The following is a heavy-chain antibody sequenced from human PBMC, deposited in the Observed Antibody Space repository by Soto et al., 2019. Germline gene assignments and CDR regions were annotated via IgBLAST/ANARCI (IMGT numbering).Heavy chain of an antibody. J-gene: IGHJ6*02. V-gene: IGHV1-46*01. CDR2: INPSSVST. Sequence: QVQLVQSGAEVKKPGASVKVSCKASGYSFTRYYMHWVRQAPGQGLEWMGIINPSSVSTNYAQKFQGRVTMTRDMSTNTVYMEMSSLRSEDTAVYYCARDRVYGAHYYYGMDVWGQGTTVTVSS. D-gene: IGHD4-17*01. CDR3: ARDRVYGAHYYYGMDV. CDR1: GYSFTRYY.